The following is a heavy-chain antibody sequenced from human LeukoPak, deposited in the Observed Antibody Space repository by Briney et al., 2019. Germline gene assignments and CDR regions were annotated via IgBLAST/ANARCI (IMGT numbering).Heavy chain of an antibody. Sequence: PGGSLRLSSAASGFTFIDAWMSWVRQAPGMGLEWVGRVRSVAAGGATEYAAPVEGRFIISRDDSKHTLSLQMNSLEIEDTAVYFCVTDTVVPLAQIDHWGQGTLVTVSS. V-gene: IGHV3-15*01. CDR1: GFTFIDAW. J-gene: IGHJ4*02. CDR3: VTDTVVPLAQIDH. CDR2: VRSVAAGGAT. D-gene: IGHD2-15*01.